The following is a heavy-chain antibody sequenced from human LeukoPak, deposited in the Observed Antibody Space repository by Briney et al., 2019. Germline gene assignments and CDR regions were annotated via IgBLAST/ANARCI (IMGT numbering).Heavy chain of an antibody. CDR1: GGAISSYY. CDR3: ARDLPSYYFDSGNMFDP. D-gene: IGHD3-10*01. CDR2: IYTTGRT. J-gene: IGHJ5*02. Sequence: SETLSLTCTVSGGAISSYYWSWIRQPAAKGLEWIGRIYTTGRTDYSASLKSRVTMSVDTSNNQFSLKLSSVTAAATAVYYCARDLPSYYFDSGNMFDPWGQGILVTVSS. V-gene: IGHV4-4*07.